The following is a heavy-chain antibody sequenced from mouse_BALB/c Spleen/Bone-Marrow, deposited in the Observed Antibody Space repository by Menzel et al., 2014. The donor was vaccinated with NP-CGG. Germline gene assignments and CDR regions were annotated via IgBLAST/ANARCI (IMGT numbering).Heavy chain of an antibody. Sequence: VKLVESGPSLVQPSQSLSITCTVSGFSLTSYGVHWVRQSPGKGLEWLEVIWRRGSTDYNAAFMSRLSITKDNSKSQVFFKMNSLQADDTAIYYCAKNDDDAMDYWGQGTSVTVSS. CDR1: GFSLTSYG. CDR3: AKNDDDAMDY. V-gene: IGHV2-5-1*01. CDR2: IWRRGST. D-gene: IGHD2-12*01. J-gene: IGHJ4*01.